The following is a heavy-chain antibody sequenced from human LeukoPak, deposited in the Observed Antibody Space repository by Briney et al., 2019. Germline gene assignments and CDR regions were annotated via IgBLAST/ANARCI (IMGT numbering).Heavy chain of an antibody. CDR1: GFTFSSYW. CDR2: INSDGSST. V-gene: IGHV3-74*01. J-gene: IGHJ4*02. CDR3: AREAGDVDFDY. Sequence: GGSLRLSCAASGFTFSSYWMNWVRQAPGRGLVWVSRINSDGSSTSYADSVKGRFTISRDNAKNTLYLQMNSLRAEDTAVYYCAREAGDVDFDYWGQGTLVTVSS. D-gene: IGHD6-19*01.